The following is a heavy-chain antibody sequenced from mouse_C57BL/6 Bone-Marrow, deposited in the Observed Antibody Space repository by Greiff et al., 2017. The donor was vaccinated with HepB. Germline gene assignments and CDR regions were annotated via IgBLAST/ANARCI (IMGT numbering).Heavy chain of an antibody. Sequence: QVQLQQPGAELVKPGASVKLSCKASGYTFTSYWMQWVKQRPGQGLEWIGEIDPSDSYTNYNQKFKGKATLTVDTSSSTAYMQLSSLTSEDSAVYYCARWYGNYVEFAYWGQGTLVTVSA. CDR1: GYTFTSYW. CDR3: ARWYGNYVEFAY. D-gene: IGHD2-10*02. CDR2: IDPSDSYT. V-gene: IGHV1-50*01. J-gene: IGHJ3*01.